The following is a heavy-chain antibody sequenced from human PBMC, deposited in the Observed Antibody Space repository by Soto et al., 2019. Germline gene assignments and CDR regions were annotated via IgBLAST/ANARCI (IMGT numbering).Heavy chain of an antibody. Sequence: GGSLRLSCTASGFTFSTSAMSWVRQAPGRGLEWVSGISGSGAGTYYADSVKGRFTISRDNSKNTLYLQMSGLRAEDAALYYCAKGPTVFGAVISFDYYYGMYVWGQGTPVTVSS. CDR2: ISGSGAGT. V-gene: IGHV3-23*01. J-gene: IGHJ6*02. D-gene: IGHD3-3*01. CDR3: AKGPTVFGAVISFDYYYGMYV. CDR1: GFTFSTSA.